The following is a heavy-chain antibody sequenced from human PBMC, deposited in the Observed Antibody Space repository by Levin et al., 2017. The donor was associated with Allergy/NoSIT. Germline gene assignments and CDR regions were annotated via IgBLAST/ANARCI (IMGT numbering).Heavy chain of an antibody. CDR2: ISGSGGST. CDR3: AKGEQWFREFSNGGVLGY. V-gene: IGHV3-23*01. D-gene: IGHD3-10*01. CDR1: GFTFSSYA. J-gene: IGHJ4*02. Sequence: PGGSLRLSCAASGFTFSSYAMSWVRQAPGKGLEWVSAISGSGGSTYYADSVKGRFTISRDNSKNTLYLQMNSLRAEDTAVYYCAKGEQWFREFSNGGVLGYWGQGTLVTVSS.